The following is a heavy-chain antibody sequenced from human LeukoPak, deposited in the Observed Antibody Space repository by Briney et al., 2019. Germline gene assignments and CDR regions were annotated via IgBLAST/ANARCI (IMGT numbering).Heavy chain of an antibody. CDR2: INPNSGGT. Sequence: ASVKVSCKASGYTFTCYYMHWVRQAPGQGVEWMGWINPNSGGTNYAQKFQGRVTMTRDTSISTAYMELSRLRSDDTAVYYCARDYYGSGRKNDYWGQGTLVTVSS. J-gene: IGHJ4*02. D-gene: IGHD3-10*01. CDR3: ARDYYGSGRKNDY. CDR1: GYTFTCYY. V-gene: IGHV1-2*02.